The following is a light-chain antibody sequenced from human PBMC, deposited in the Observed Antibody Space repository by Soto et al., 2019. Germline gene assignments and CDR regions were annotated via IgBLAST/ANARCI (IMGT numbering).Light chain of an antibody. J-gene: IGLJ1*01. CDR3: CSYASSDTLYV. CDR2: DVS. CDR1: SSDVGGYNY. Sequence: QSALTQPRSVSGSPGQSVTISCTGTSSDVGGYNYVSWYQQHPGKAPKLMIYDVSKRPSGVPDRFSGSKSGNSASLTISGLQDEDEADYYCCSYASSDTLYVFGRGT. V-gene: IGLV2-11*01.